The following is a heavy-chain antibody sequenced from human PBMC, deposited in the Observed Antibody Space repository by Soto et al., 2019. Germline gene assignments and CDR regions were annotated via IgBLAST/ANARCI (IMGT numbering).Heavy chain of an antibody. CDR2: IYWDDDK. CDR3: AQRLRDYGVGRERANYFDP. Sequence: QITLKESGPTLVRPTQTLTLTCTFSGFSLSTTGVGVGWIRQPPGKALEWLALIYWDDDKRYSPSLKSRLTITKDTSKNEVILTITNMDPVDTATYYCAQRLRDYGVGRERANYFDPGGQGTLVTVSS. J-gene: IGHJ5*02. D-gene: IGHD2-8*01. V-gene: IGHV2-5*02. CDR1: GFSLSTTGVG.